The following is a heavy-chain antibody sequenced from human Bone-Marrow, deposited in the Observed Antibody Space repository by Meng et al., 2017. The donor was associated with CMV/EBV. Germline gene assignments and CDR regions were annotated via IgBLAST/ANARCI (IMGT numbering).Heavy chain of an antibody. CDR1: GGSFSDYY. CDR2: IYYSGST. CDR3: ASSLGHPLAARPFYFDF. Sequence: SETLSLTCAVYGGSFSDYYWSWVRQPPGKGLEWIGYIYYSGSTNYNPSLKSRVTISVHTSKNQFSLRLSSVTAADTAVYFCASSLGHPLAARPFYFDFWAQGTLVTVSS. J-gene: IGHJ4*02. D-gene: IGHD6-6*01. V-gene: IGHV4-59*01.